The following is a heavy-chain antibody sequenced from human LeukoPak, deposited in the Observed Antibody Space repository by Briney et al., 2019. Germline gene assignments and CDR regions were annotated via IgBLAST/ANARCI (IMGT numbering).Heavy chain of an antibody. J-gene: IGHJ4*02. CDR1: GFTVSSNY. V-gene: IGHV3-23*01. D-gene: IGHD6-19*01. Sequence: PGGSLRLSCAASGFTVSSNYMSWVRQAPGKGLEWVSAISGSDGSTYYADSVKGRFTISRDNSKNTLYLQMNSLRAEDTAVYYCAKGVRMQWLVLYYFDYWGQGTLVTVSS. CDR2: ISGSDGST. CDR3: AKGVRMQWLVLYYFDY.